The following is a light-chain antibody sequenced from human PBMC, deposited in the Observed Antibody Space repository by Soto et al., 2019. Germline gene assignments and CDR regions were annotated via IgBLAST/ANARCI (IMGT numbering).Light chain of an antibody. CDR2: DAS. J-gene: IGKJ1*01. V-gene: IGKV1-33*01. CDR1: QNINNY. CDR3: RQYYSYWGT. Sequence: DIQMTQSPSSLSASAGDRVTITCQASQNINNYLNWYQQKPGRAPKLLIYDASNLEAGVPSRFRGSGSGTDFTFTISSLQQDDFATVYYRQYYSYWGTFGQGTKVDI.